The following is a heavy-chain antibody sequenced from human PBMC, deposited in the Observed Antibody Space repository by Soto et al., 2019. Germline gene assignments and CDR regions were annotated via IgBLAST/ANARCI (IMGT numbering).Heavy chain of an antibody. J-gene: IGHJ6*02. Sequence: QVHLVESGGGVVQPGGSLRLSCAASGFPFSSYGMHWVRQAPGKGLEWVAVIWYAGSNTSYADSVKGRFSISRDNSKNTMYQQMNSRRADDTAVYYCARDPPRCHMSSCFRIPQVSYDSYGMDVWGQGTTVAVSS. D-gene: IGHD2-2*01. V-gene: IGHV3-33*01. CDR1: GFPFSSYG. CDR2: IWYAGSNT. CDR3: ARDPPRCHMSSCFRIPQVSYDSYGMDV.